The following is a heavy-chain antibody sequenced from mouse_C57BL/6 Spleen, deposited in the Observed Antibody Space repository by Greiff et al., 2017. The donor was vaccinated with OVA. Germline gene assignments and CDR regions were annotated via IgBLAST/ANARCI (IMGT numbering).Heavy chain of an antibody. Sequence: QVQLQQSGPGLAQPSQSLSITCTVSGFSLTSYGVHWVRQSPGKGLEWLGVIWGGGSTDYNAAFISRLSISKDNTKIQVFFKMNSLQADDAAIYYCARGRGNSMDYWGQGTSVTVSS. CDR1: GFSLTSYG. CDR3: ARGRGNSMDY. J-gene: IGHJ4*01. D-gene: IGHD2-1*01. CDR2: IWGGGST. V-gene: IGHV2-2*01.